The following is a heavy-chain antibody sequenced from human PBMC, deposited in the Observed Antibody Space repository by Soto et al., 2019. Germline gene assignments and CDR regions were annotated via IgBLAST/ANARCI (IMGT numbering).Heavy chain of an antibody. V-gene: IGHV3-33*01. J-gene: IGHJ6*02. CDR2: IWYDGSNK. CDR3: ARVPRGGIAAAGTNPYGMDA. Sequence: PGGSLRLSCAASGFTFSSYGMHWVRQAPGKGLEWVAVIWYDGSNKYYADSVKGRFTISRDNSKNTLYLQMNSLRAEDTAVYYCARVPRGGIAAAGTNPYGMDAWGQGTTVTVSS. D-gene: IGHD6-13*01. CDR1: GFTFSSYG.